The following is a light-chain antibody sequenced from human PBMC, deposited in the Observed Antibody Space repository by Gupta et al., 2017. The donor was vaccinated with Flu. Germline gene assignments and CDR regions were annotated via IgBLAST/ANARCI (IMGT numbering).Light chain of an antibody. J-gene: IGKJ4*01. CDR2: GSS. Sequence: DVQVTQSPSSLSASVGDTVTISCRTSRTVYHYLNWYQQSPGKAPRLLIFGSSTLHSGVPSRFSGSGSGTDFTLTIRSLEPEDFATDYCQQSHSPPLTCGGGTKVEV. CDR3: QQSHSPPLT. V-gene: IGKV1-39*01. CDR1: RTVYHY.